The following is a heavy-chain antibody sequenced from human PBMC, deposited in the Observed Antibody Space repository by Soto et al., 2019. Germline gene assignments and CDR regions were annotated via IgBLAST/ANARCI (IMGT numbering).Heavy chain of an antibody. V-gene: IGHV3-74*01. D-gene: IGHD2-15*01. CDR2: INSDGSST. CDR1: GFTFSRYW. CDR3: ARDGVVVVDIDYYYYGMDV. J-gene: IGHJ6*02. Sequence: PGGSLRRSCAASGFTFSRYWMHWVRQAPGKGLVWVSRINSDGSSTSYADSVKGRFTISRDNAKNTLYLQMNSLRAEDTAVYYCARDGVVVVDIDYYYYGMDVWGQGTTVTVSS.